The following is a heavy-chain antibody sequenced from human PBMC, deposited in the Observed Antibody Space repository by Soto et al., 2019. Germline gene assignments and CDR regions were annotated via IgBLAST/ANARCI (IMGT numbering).Heavy chain of an antibody. J-gene: IGHJ6*02. V-gene: IGHV1-8*01. CDR2: INPNTGKT. CDR1: GYTFTNDD. CDR3: ARKGSSWSPLCGYLYGLEV. D-gene: IGHD6-13*01. Sequence: QVQRVQSGAEVKKTGASVKVSCKASGYTFTNDDINWVRPATGQGPEWMGWINPNTGKTGYAQTFQRGVHMTRNTATGTANMEITRLTSEDTAFDYCARKGSSWSPLCGYLYGLEVWGQGTMVTVSS.